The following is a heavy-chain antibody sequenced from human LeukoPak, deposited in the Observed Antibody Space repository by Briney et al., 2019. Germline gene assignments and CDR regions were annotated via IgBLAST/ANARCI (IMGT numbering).Heavy chain of an antibody. Sequence: PSETLSLTCTVSGGSIMSYYWSWIRQPPGRGLEWIGYVYHSGSTNYNPSLKSRVTISVDTSKNQFSLKLSSVTAADTAVYYCASTVVVAATRSFDPWGQGTLVTVSS. CDR2: VYHSGST. V-gene: IGHV4-59*01. D-gene: IGHD2-15*01. CDR1: GGSIMSYY. J-gene: IGHJ5*02. CDR3: ASTVVVAATRSFDP.